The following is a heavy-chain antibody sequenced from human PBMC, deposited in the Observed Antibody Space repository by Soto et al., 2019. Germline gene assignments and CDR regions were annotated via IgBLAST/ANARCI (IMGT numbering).Heavy chain of an antibody. CDR3: AKDRDYPRDYFHY. CDR2: VSGNGQGI. CDR1: GFTFSSYA. Sequence: LRLSCAASGFTFSSYAMSWVRQAPGKGLEWVSAVSGNGQGIYYADSVRGRFTISRDNSKNTVFLHMDSLRAEDTAVYYCAKDRDYPRDYFHYWGQGTLVTVSS. D-gene: IGHD3-10*01. J-gene: IGHJ4*02. V-gene: IGHV3-23*01.